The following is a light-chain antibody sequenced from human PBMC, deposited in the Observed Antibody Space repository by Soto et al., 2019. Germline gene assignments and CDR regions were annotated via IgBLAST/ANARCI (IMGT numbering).Light chain of an antibody. V-gene: IGKV3-15*01. Sequence: EIVLTQSPGTLALSPGDRATLSCRASQSVNKAYLAWYQQKAGQAPRLLIYGASTRATGIPARFSGSGSGTEFTLTISSLQSEDFALYYCQQYNNWPPVTFGQGTRLEIK. CDR3: QQYNNWPPVT. CDR2: GAS. J-gene: IGKJ5*01. CDR1: QSVNKAY.